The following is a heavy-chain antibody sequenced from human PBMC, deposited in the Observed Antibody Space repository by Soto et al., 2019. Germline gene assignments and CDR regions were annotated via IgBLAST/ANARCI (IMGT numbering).Heavy chain of an antibody. Sequence: SETLSLTCTVSGGSISSYYWSWIRQPPGKGLEWIGYIYYSGSTNYNPSLKSRVTISVDTSKNQFSLKLSSVTAADTVVYYCARDEHSSGWFDYWGQGTLVTVSS. J-gene: IGHJ4*02. CDR3: ARDEHSSGWFDY. V-gene: IGHV4-59*01. D-gene: IGHD6-19*01. CDR2: IYYSGST. CDR1: GGSISSYY.